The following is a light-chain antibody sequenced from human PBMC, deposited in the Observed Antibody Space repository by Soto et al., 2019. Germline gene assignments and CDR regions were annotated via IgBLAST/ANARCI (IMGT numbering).Light chain of an antibody. CDR3: NSYADNNLI. CDR2: EVS. Sequence: QSALIQPPSASGSPGQSVTISCTGTSGDVGSYNYVSWYQQHPGKAPKLIIYEVSRRPSGVPDRFSGSKAGNTASLTVSGLQAEDEADYYCNSYADNNLIFGGGTKL. J-gene: IGLJ2*01. V-gene: IGLV2-8*01. CDR1: SGDVGSYNY.